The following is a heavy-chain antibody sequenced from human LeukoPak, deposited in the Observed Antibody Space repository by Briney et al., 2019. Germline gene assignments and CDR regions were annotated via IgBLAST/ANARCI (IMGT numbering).Heavy chain of an antibody. V-gene: IGHV4-34*01. Sequence: PSETLSLTCGVYGGSFSGYFWTWIRQPPGKGLEWIGEINHSGSTNYSPSLKSRVTISVDTSKNQFSLKLNSVTAADTAMYYCAGRYCSSTSCRMVPWGQGTLVTVSS. J-gene: IGHJ5*02. CDR1: GGSFSGYF. CDR3: AGRYCSSTSCRMVP. D-gene: IGHD2-2*01. CDR2: INHSGST.